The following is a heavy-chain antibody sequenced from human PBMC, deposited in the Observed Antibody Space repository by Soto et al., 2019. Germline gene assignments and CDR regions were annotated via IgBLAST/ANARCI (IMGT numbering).Heavy chain of an antibody. J-gene: IGHJ4*02. Sequence: SETLSLTCTVSGGSISTYYWSWIRQPPGKGLEWIGYINYSGRTNYNPSLKSRVTMSLDTSKNQFSLKLRSVTAADTALFYCARYAGSSWFDYWGQGTLVTVS. CDR1: GGSISTYY. CDR2: INYSGRT. V-gene: IGHV4-59*01. D-gene: IGHD6-13*01. CDR3: ARYAGSSWFDY.